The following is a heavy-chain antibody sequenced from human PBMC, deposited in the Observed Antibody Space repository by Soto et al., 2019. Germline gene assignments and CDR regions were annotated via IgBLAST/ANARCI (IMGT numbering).Heavy chain of an antibody. Sequence: PGGSLRLSCEASGFTFSDYYMSWIRQAPGKGLEWISYISESSTYTNYADSVKGRFTISRDNAKNSLYLRMNSLRAEDTAVYYCARDYSSYGPFDYWGQGTQVTVSS. CDR2: ISESSTYT. D-gene: IGHD5-18*01. J-gene: IGHJ4*02. V-gene: IGHV3-11*06. CDR1: GFTFSDYY. CDR3: ARDYSSYGPFDY.